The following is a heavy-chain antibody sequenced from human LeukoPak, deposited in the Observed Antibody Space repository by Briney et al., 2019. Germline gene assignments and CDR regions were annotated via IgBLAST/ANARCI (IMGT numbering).Heavy chain of an antibody. V-gene: IGHV3-30*18. D-gene: IGHD6-13*01. CDR3: AKDRSTTWSFDY. CDR1: GFTFSFSG. J-gene: IGHJ4*02. Sequence: GGSLRLSCAASGFTFSFSGMYWVRQAPGKGLEGVAFISDDGSRKYYADSVKGRFTISRDNAKNTLFLQMNSLRTEDTAVYYCAKDRSTTWSFDYWGQGTLVTVSS. CDR2: ISDDGSRK.